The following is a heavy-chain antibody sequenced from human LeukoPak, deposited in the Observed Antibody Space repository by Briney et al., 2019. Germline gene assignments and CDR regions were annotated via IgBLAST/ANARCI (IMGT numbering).Heavy chain of an antibody. V-gene: IGHV3-9*01. CDR2: ISWNSGSI. J-gene: IGHJ3*02. CDR1: GFTFDDYA. D-gene: IGHD6-19*01. CDR3: AEGRSSGWYYAAFDI. Sequence: GGSLRLSCAASGFTFDDYAMHWVRQAPGKGLEWVSGISWNSGSIGYADSVKGRFTISRDNAKNSLYLQMNSLRAEDTALYYCAEGRSSGWYYAAFDIWGQGTMVTVSS.